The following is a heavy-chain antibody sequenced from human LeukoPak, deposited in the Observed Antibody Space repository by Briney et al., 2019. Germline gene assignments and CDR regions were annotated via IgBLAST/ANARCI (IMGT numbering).Heavy chain of an antibody. CDR2: IKSKTDGGTT. CDR3: TTDNYYDGMDV. V-gene: IGHV3-15*01. CDR1: GFTFSNAW. Sequence: GGSLRDSCAASGFTFSNAWMSWVRPAPGEGLEWVGRIKSKTDGGTTDYAAPVKGRFTISRDDSKNTLYLQMNSLKTEDTAVYYCTTDNYYDGMDVWGKGTTVTVSS. J-gene: IGHJ6*04.